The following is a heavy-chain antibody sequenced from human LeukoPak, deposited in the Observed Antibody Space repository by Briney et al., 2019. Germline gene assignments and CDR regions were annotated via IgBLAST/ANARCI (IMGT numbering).Heavy chain of an antibody. J-gene: IGHJ4*02. Sequence: GGSLRLSCAASGFTFSSYGMSWVRQAPGKGLEWVSAISGSGGSTYYADSVKGRFTISRDNSKNTLYLQMNSLRAEDTAVYYCAKDFLPGIAVAGTPDTDYWGQGTLVTVSS. D-gene: IGHD6-19*01. CDR2: ISGSGGST. CDR1: GFTFSSYG. V-gene: IGHV3-23*01. CDR3: AKDFLPGIAVAGTPDTDY.